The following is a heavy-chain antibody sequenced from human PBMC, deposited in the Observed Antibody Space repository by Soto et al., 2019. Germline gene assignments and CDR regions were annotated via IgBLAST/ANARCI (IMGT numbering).Heavy chain of an antibody. V-gene: IGHV4-59*01. J-gene: IGHJ6*02. CDR3: SRGSLGELSSRTYYYYGMDV. D-gene: IGHD3-16*02. CDR2: IYNSGST. CDR1: GGSISSYY. Sequence: SETLSLTCTVSGGSISSYYWSWIRQPPGKGLEWIGYIYNSGSTKYNPYLKSRVTISVDTSKNQFSLKLSSVTAADTAVYYCSRGSLGELSSRTYYYYGMDVWGQGTTVTVSS.